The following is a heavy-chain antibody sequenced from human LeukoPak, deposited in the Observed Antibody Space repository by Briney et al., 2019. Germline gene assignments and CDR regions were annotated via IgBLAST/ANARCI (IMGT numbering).Heavy chain of an antibody. CDR3: ARDLGCSGGSCYPTQD. CDR1: GFTFSDYY. Sequence: GGSLRLSCAASGFTFSDYYMSWIRQAPGKGLEWVSYISSSGSTIYYADSVKGRFTISRDNAKNSLYLQMNSLRAGDTAVYYCARDLGCSGGSCYPTQDWGQGTLVTVSS. V-gene: IGHV3-11*04. CDR2: ISSSGSTI. J-gene: IGHJ4*02. D-gene: IGHD2-15*01.